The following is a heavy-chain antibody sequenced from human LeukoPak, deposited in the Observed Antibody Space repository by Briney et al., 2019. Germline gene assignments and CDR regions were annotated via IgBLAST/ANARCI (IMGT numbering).Heavy chain of an antibody. CDR1: GYSFTNYW. CDR3: ARRADISVGVDV. CDR2: IYPGDSDT. Sequence: GESLKISCKGFGYSFTNYWIGWVRPMPGKGLEWMGIIYPGDSDTRYSPSFQGQVTISVDKSISTAYLQWSSLKASDTAIYYCARRADISVGVDVWGKGTTVTISS. V-gene: IGHV5-51*01. D-gene: IGHD2-15*01. J-gene: IGHJ6*04.